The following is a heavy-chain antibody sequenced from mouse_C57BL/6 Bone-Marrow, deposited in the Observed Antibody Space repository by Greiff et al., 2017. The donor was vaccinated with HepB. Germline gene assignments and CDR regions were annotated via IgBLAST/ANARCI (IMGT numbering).Heavy chain of an antibody. CDR3: ARRDYGYYAMDY. Sequence: EVQGVESGGGLVQPGGSLKLSCAASGFTFSDYYMYWVRQTPEKRLEWVAYISNGGGSTYYPDTVKGRFTISRDNAKNTLYLQMSRLKSEDTAMYYCARRDYGYYAMDYWGQGTSVTVSS. CDR1: GFTFSDYY. D-gene: IGHD1-1*01. J-gene: IGHJ4*01. V-gene: IGHV5-12*01. CDR2: ISNGGGST.